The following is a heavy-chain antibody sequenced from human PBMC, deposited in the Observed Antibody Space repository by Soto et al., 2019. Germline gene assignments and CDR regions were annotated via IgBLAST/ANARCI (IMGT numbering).Heavy chain of an antibody. CDR1: GFTFSSYG. Sequence: GGSLRLSCAASGFTFSSYGMHWVRQAPGKGLEWVAVISYDGSNKYYADSVKGRFTISRDNSKNTLYLQMNSLRAEDTAVYYCARSGIAAASTSIYWGQGTLVTVSS. CDR3: ARSGIAAASTSIY. D-gene: IGHD6-13*01. CDR2: ISYDGSNK. V-gene: IGHV3-30*03. J-gene: IGHJ4*02.